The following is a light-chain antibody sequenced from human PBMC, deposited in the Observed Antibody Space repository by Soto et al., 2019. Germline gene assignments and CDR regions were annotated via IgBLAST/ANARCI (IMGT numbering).Light chain of an antibody. Sequence: EIVMTQSPATLSVSPGERATLSCRVSQSVSSNLAWYQQKPGQAPRLLIYGASTRATGIPARFSGSGSGTEFTLTISSLQSEDFAVYYCQQYNNWPVRWTFGQGTKVEIK. CDR3: QQYNNWPVRWT. CDR2: GAS. CDR1: QSVSSN. J-gene: IGKJ1*01. V-gene: IGKV3-15*01.